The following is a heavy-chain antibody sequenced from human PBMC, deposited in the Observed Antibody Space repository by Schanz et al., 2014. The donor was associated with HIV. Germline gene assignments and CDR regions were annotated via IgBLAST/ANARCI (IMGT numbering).Heavy chain of an antibody. CDR1: GGSFSANY. D-gene: IGHD1-26*01. CDR2: ITRGGNT. V-gene: IGHV4-34*01. Sequence: QVQLQQWGAGLLKPSETLSLTCAVYGGSFSANYWSWIRQPPGRGLEWIGEITRGGNTNYNSSLKGRVTKSVDPPKNQFSLKLKSGTATDTAMYYCASLMVGSTYGLFDSWGQGTLVSVSS. CDR3: ASLMVGSTYGLFDS. J-gene: IGHJ4*01.